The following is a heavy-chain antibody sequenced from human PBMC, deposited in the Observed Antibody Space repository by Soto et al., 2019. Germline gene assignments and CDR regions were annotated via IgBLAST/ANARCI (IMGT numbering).Heavy chain of an antibody. Sequence: EVQLLESGGGLVQPGGSLRLSCAASGFTFSSYAISWVRQAPGKGLEWVSAISGSGDGTYYADSVKGRFTISRDNSKNTVSLQMNSLGAADASVYYCAKETRMVGAAYCVAWGQGTLGTVSS. J-gene: IGHJ4*02. CDR3: AKETRMVGAAYCVA. V-gene: IGHV3-23*01. D-gene: IGHD1-26*01. CDR1: GFTFSSYA. CDR2: ISGSGDGT.